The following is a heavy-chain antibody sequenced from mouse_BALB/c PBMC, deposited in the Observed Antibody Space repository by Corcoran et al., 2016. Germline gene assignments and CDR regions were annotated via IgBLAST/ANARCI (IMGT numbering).Heavy chain of an antibody. Sequence: EVQLQQSGPELVKPGASVKMSCKASGYTFTSYVMHWVKQKPGQGLEWIGYINPYNDGTKYNEKFKGKATLTSDKSSSTAYMELSSLTSEDYAVYYCARLYPGIAIDYWGQGTAVTVSS. V-gene: IGHV1S136*01. CDR3: ARLYPGIAIDY. CDR2: INPYNDGT. J-gene: IGHJ4*01. CDR1: GYTFTSYV.